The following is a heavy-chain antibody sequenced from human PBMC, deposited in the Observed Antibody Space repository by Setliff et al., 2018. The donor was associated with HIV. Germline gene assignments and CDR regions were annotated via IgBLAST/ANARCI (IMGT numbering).Heavy chain of an antibody. V-gene: IGHV4-39*07. Sequence: SETLSLTCTVSGGSISSSSYYWGWIRQPPGKGLEWIGSIYYSGSTNYNPSLKSRVTISVDTSKNQFSLKLRSVTAADTAVYYCARAPLSRLRSYYYYYGMDVWGQGTTVTVS. J-gene: IGHJ6*02. CDR3: ARAPLSRLRSYYYYYGMDV. CDR2: IYYSGST. CDR1: GGSISSSSYY. D-gene: IGHD4-17*01.